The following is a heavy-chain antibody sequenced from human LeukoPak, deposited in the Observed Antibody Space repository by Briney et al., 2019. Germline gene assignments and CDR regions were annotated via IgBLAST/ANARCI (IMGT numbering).Heavy chain of an antibody. D-gene: IGHD3-22*01. CDR3: AREPTYYYDSSGYYSAFDI. Sequence: GGSLRLSCEASGFTFTTYGMTWVRQAPGKGLEWVSIISSGSSAIFSAGALKGRFTISRDNAKNSLYLQMNSLRAEDTAVYYCAREPTYYYDSSGYYSAFDIWGQGTMVTVSS. V-gene: IGHV3-21*01. J-gene: IGHJ3*02. CDR2: ISSGSSAI. CDR1: GFTFTTYG.